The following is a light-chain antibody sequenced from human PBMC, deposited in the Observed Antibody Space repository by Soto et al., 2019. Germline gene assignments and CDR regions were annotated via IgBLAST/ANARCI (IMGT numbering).Light chain of an antibody. CDR3: QQYLDWPRT. CDR1: QSVGSD. J-gene: IGKJ1*01. V-gene: IGKV3-15*01. Sequence: DIVMRQSPATLSVPPGARATLSCRASQSVGSDLVWYRQKPGQAPRLLIYGASNRATGVPDRFSGSGSGTVFTLTISSLQSDHFAVYYCQQYLDWPRTFGQGTKVDIK. CDR2: GAS.